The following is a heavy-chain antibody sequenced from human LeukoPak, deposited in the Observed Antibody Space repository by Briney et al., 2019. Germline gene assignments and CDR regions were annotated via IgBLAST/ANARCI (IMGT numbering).Heavy chain of an antibody. J-gene: IGHJ4*02. D-gene: IGHD3-9*01. V-gene: IGHV1-69*06. CDR2: IIAIFGTA. CDR1: GGTFSSYA. CDR3: ARTIYTSNYDILTGYHDY. Sequence: ASVKVSCKASGGTFSSYAISWVRQAPGQGLEWMGGIIAIFGTANYAQKFQGRVTITADKSTSTAYMELSSLRSGDTAVYYCARTIYTSNYDILTGYHDYWGQGTLVTVSS.